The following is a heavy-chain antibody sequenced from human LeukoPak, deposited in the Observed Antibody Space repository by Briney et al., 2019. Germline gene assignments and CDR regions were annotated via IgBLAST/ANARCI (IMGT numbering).Heavy chain of an antibody. CDR1: GFTFSSYA. CDR2: ISGSGGST. Sequence: GGSLRLPCAASGFTFSSYAMSWVRQAPGKGLEWVSAISGSGGSTYYADSVKGRFTISRDNSKNTPYLQMNSLRAEDTAVYYCAKVALKPYYYDSSGYSRTFDYWGQGTLVTVSS. J-gene: IGHJ4*02. CDR3: AKVALKPYYYDSSGYSRTFDY. D-gene: IGHD3-22*01. V-gene: IGHV3-23*01.